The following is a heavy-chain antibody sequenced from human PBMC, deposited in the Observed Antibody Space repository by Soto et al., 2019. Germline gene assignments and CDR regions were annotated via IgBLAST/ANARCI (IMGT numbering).Heavy chain of an antibody. Sequence: DVPLRLSCAASVSPLIRYSISWVRRAPGEGLEWVSAISGSGGSTYYADSVKGRFTISRDNSKNTLYLQMNSLRAEDTAVYYCAKDPLSYYDSSGHRDYWGPGPPVIVSA. D-gene: IGHD3-22*01. CDR1: VSPLIRYS. CDR3: AKDPLSYYDSSGHRDY. CDR2: ISGSGGST. V-gene: IGHV3-23*01. J-gene: IGHJ4*02.